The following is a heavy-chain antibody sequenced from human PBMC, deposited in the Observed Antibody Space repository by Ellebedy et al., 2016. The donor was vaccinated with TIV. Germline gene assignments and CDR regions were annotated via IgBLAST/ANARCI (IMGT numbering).Heavy chain of an antibody. V-gene: IGHV4-34*01. J-gene: IGHJ3*02. Sequence: SETLSLXXAVYGGSFSGYYWSWIRQPPGKGLEWIGEINHSGSTNYNPSLKSRVTISVDTSKNQFSLKLSSVTAADTAVYYCARDKGPDGPAFDIWGQGTMVTVSS. D-gene: IGHD5-24*01. CDR3: ARDKGPDGPAFDI. CDR1: GGSFSGYY. CDR2: INHSGST.